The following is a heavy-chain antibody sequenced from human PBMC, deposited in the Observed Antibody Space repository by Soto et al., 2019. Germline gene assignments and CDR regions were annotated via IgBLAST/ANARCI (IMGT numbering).Heavy chain of an antibody. Sequence: QVQLQQWGAGLLKPSETLSLTCAVYGGSFSGYYWSWIRQPPGKGLEWIGEINHSGSTNYNPSLKSRVTISVDTSKNQFSLKLSAVTAADTAVYYCARVDDFWSGYPSYYYYMDVWGKGTTVTVSS. CDR1: GGSFSGYY. J-gene: IGHJ6*03. V-gene: IGHV4-34*01. D-gene: IGHD3-3*01. CDR2: INHSGST. CDR3: ARVDDFWSGYPSYYYYMDV.